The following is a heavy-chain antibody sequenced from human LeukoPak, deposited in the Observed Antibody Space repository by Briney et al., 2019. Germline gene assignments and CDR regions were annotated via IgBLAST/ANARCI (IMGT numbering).Heavy chain of an antibody. CDR3: ARESSGGPTGYYGMDV. D-gene: IGHD2-15*01. CDR2: IIPIFGTA. Sequence: GASVTVSCKASGGTFSSYAISWVRQAPGQGLEWMGGIIPIFGTANYAQKFQGRVTITADESTSTAYMELSSLRSEDTAVYYCARESSGGPTGYYGMDVWGQGTTVTVSS. J-gene: IGHJ6*02. CDR1: GGTFSSYA. V-gene: IGHV1-69*13.